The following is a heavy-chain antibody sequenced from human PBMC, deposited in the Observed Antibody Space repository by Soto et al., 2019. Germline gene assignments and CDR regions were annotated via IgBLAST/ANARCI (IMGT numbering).Heavy chain of an antibody. CDR2: ISGSGGST. D-gene: IGHD3-10*01. V-gene: IGHV3-23*01. CDR1: GFTFSSYA. CDR3: SRVPPNNRGAPLDY. Sequence: GGSLRLSCAASGFTFSSYAMSWVRQAPGKGLEWVSAISGSGGSTYYADSVKGRFTISRDNSKNTLYLQMNSLKTDDTAVYYCSRVPPNNRGAPLDYWGQGTLVTAPQ. J-gene: IGHJ4*02.